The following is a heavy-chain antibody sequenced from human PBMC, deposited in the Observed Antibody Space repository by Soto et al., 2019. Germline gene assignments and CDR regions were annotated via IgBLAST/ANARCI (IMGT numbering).Heavy chain of an antibody. CDR3: TISHAVAGTGYFDY. CDR2: LNAGNGYT. Sequence: ASVKVSCKASGYTFTSYAMHWVRQAPGQRLEYMGWLNAGNGYTKYSQKFQGRVTISRDTSASTAYMELSSLRSEDTAVYYCTISHAVAGTGYFDYRGQGTLVTVSS. CDR1: GYTFTSYA. V-gene: IGHV1-3*01. D-gene: IGHD6-19*01. J-gene: IGHJ4*02.